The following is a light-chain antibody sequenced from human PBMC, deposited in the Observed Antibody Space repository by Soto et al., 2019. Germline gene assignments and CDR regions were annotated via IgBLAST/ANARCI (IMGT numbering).Light chain of an antibody. CDR1: QSVSSN. Sequence: EIVMTQSPATLSVSPGERVTLSCRASQSVSSNLAWYQQKPGQAPRLLIYGASTRATGIPARFSGSGSGTEFTLTISSLQSEDFAVYYCQQYNNWPPWTFGQGNKV. V-gene: IGKV3-15*01. CDR3: QQYNNWPPWT. CDR2: GAS. J-gene: IGKJ1*01.